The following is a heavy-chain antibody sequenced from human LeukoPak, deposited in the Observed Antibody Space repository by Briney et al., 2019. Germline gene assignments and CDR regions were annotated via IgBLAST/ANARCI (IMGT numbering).Heavy chain of an antibody. Sequence: ASVEVSCKASGYTFTSYGISWVRQAPGQGLEWMGWISAYNGNTNYAQKFQGRVTITADKSTSAAYMELSSLRSEDTAVYYCASYPQSGDNWFDPWGQGTLVTVSS. CDR3: ASYPQSGDNWFDP. J-gene: IGHJ5*02. CDR2: ISAYNGNT. D-gene: IGHD3-10*01. CDR1: GYTFTSYG. V-gene: IGHV1-18*04.